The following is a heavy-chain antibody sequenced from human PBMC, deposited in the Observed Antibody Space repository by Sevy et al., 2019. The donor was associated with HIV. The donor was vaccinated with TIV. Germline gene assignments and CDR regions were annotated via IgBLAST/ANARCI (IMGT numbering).Heavy chain of an antibody. CDR1: GFTFSSYG. Sequence: GGSLRLSCAASGFTFSSYGMHWVRQAPGKGLEWVAVIWYDGSNKYYANSVEGRFTISRDNSKNTLYLEMNSLRAEDTAVYYCARDRSPVHGIAVAGTGGFDYWGQGTLVTVSS. CDR2: IWYDGSNK. J-gene: IGHJ4*02. CDR3: ARDRSPVHGIAVAGTGGFDY. V-gene: IGHV3-33*01. D-gene: IGHD6-19*01.